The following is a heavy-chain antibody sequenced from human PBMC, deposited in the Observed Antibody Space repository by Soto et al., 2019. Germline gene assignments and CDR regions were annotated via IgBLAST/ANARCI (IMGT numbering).Heavy chain of an antibody. CDR3: VRLIGNSWLDF. CDR1: GGRVSSSSVT. Sequence: PSQTLSLTCAISGGRVSSSSVTWNWIRQSPSRGLEWLGRTYYRSKWYNDYAESVKSRITINPDTSKNQFSLHLNSVTPEDAAVYYCVRLIGNSWLDFWGQGTQVTVSS. D-gene: IGHD1-26*01. CDR2: TYYRSKWYN. V-gene: IGHV6-1*01. J-gene: IGHJ5*01.